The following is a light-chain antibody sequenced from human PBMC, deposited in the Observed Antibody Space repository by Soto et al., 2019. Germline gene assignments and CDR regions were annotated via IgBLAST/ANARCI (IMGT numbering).Light chain of an antibody. CDR1: SSDVGGYKY. Sequence: QSALTQPPSASGSPGQSVTISCTGTSSDVGGYKYVSWYQQHPGKAPKLIIYEVSNRPSGVPDRFSGSKSGNTASLTVSGLQTEDEADFDCSSYAGSNNFVIFGGGTKLTVL. J-gene: IGLJ2*01. V-gene: IGLV2-8*01. CDR3: SSYAGSNNFVI. CDR2: EVS.